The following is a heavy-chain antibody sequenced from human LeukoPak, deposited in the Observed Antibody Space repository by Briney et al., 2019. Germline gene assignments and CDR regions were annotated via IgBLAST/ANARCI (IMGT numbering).Heavy chain of an antibody. CDR3: ARDESNGGNDY. Sequence: ASVKVSCKASGYTFTGHYMHWVRQAPGQGLEWMGIINPSGGSTSYAQKFQGRVTMTRDTSTSTVYMELSSLRSEDTAVYYCARDESNGGNDYWGQGTLVTVSS. CDR1: GYTFTGHY. D-gene: IGHD4-23*01. CDR2: INPSGGST. J-gene: IGHJ4*02. V-gene: IGHV1-46*01.